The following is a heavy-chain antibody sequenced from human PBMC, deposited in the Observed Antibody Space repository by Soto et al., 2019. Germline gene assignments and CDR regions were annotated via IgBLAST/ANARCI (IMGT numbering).Heavy chain of an antibody. J-gene: IGHJ4*02. CDR1: GGSFGNSA. Sequence: SVKVSCKASGGSFGNSAINWVRQTPGQGLEWLGGFIPVYRTLNYAQKFQGRVTITADESTGTAFMTLSSLASDDTAVYYCSTGVIWIGYFTVDSWGQGTRVTVSS. D-gene: IGHD3-3*01. CDR2: FIPVYRTL. V-gene: IGHV1-69*13. CDR3: STGVIWIGYFTVDS.